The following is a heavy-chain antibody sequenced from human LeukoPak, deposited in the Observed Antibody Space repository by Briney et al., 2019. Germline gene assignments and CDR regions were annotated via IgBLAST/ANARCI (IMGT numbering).Heavy chain of an antibody. V-gene: IGHV3-21*01. D-gene: IGHD3-16*02. J-gene: IGHJ4*02. CDR3: ARDEGVIPRFDY. Sequence: SVKGRLTISRGNAKNSVYLQMNVLRAEDTAVYYCARDEGVIPRFDYWGKGTLVTVSS.